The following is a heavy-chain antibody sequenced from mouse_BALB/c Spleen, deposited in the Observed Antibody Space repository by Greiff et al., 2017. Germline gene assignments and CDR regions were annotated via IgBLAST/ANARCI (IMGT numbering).Heavy chain of an antibody. J-gene: IGHJ2*01. CDR2: IDPGNGNT. CDR1: GFNINDYS. V-gene: IGHV14-1*02. D-gene: IGHD4-1*01. Sequence: EVQLQQSGAGLVRPGALVKLSCKASGFNINDYSMHWVKQTPEQGLEWIGCIDPGNGNTIYAQKFQGKASITADTSSNTDYLQLSSLTSEDTAVDNWARGWDVDYWGQGTTLTVSS. CDR3: ARGWDVDY.